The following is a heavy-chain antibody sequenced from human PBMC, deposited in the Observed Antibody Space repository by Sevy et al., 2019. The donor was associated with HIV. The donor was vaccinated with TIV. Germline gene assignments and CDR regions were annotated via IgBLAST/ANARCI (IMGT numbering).Heavy chain of an antibody. D-gene: IGHD3-9*01. CDR1: GGSISSYY. CDR3: ARVNTYYDILTGYYTGGYYFDY. J-gene: IGHJ4*02. CDR2: IYYSGST. V-gene: IGHV4-59*13. Sequence: PLLRQLPETLSLTCTVSGGSISSYYWSWIRQPPGKGLEWIGYIYYSGSTNYNPSLKSRVTISVDTSKNQFSLKLSSVTAADTAVYYCARVNTYYDILTGYYTGGYYFDYWGQGTLVTVSS.